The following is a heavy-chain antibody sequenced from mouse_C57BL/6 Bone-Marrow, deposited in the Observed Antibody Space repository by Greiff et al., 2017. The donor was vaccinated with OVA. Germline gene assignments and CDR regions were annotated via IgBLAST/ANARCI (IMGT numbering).Heavy chain of an antibody. Sequence: QVQLQQSGPELVKPGASVKISCKASGYAFSSSWMNWVKQRPGKGLEWIGRIYPGDGDTNYNGKFKGKATLTADKSSSTAYMQLSSLTSEDSAVYFCARVCYGNYGYAMDYWGQGTSVTVSS. V-gene: IGHV1-82*01. J-gene: IGHJ4*01. CDR1: GYAFSSSW. CDR2: IYPGDGDT. CDR3: ARVCYGNYGYAMDY. D-gene: IGHD2-1*01.